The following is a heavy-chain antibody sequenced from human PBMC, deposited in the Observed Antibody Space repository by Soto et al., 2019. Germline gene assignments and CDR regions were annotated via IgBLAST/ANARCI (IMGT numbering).Heavy chain of an antibody. CDR3: ARGVGYCSGGICFYWFDP. CDR1: GYTFTGYY. CDR2: INPNSGGT. Sequence: ASVKVSCKASGYTFTGYYMHWVRQAPGQGLEWMGWINPNSGGTNYAQKFQGWVTMTRDTSISTAYMELSRLRSDDTAVYYCARGVGYCSGGICFYWFDPWGQGTLVTVSS. J-gene: IGHJ5*02. V-gene: IGHV1-2*04. D-gene: IGHD2-15*01.